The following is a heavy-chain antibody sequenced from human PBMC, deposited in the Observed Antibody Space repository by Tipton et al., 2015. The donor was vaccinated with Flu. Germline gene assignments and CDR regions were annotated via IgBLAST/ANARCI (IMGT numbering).Heavy chain of an antibody. Sequence: TLSLTCIVSGDSISSGGYYWNWIRQHPGKGLEWIGYIYYSATTKYNPSLQSRVTISVDTSENQFSLKLTSVTAADTAVYYCARDREGHTFGLWGQGTLVTVSS. D-gene: IGHD3-16*01. CDR1: GDSISSGGYY. J-gene: IGHJ4*02. CDR2: IYYSATT. CDR3: ARDREGHTFGL. V-gene: IGHV4-31*03.